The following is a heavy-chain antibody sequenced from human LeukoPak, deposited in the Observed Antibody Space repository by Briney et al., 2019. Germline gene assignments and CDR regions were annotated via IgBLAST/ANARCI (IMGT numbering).Heavy chain of an antibody. CDR3: ARSIPYGTTWYGRSDY. J-gene: IGHJ4*02. CDR2: IKPDGTTK. D-gene: IGHD6-13*01. CDR1: GFPFSSYS. Sequence: GGSLRLSCAASGFPFSSYSMTRVRQAPGKGLEWVANIKPDGTTKFYVDSVKGRFTISRDNALNSLYLQMNSLRAEDTAIYYCARSIPYGTTWYGRSDYWGQGTLVTVSS. V-gene: IGHV3-7*03.